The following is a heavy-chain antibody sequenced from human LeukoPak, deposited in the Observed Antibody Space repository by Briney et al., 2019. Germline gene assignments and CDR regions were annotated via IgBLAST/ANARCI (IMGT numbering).Heavy chain of an antibody. CDR3: AGYGSGSYYKAFDF. V-gene: IGHV4-59*01. CDR2: VYYTGSS. J-gene: IGHJ4*02. Sequence: SETLSLTCTVSGDSNSSSYWSWIRQPPGKGLEWIGYVYYTGSSYYNPSLKSRATTSIDMSKNQFSLKLTSMTAADTAVYYCAGYGSGSYYKAFDFWGQGILVTVSS. D-gene: IGHD3-10*01. CDR1: GDSNSSSY.